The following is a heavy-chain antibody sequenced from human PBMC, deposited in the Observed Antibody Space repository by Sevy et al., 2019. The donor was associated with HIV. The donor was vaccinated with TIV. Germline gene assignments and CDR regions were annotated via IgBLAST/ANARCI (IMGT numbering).Heavy chain of an antibody. D-gene: IGHD1-26*01. Sequence: GESLKISCAASGFTFSSYWMSWVRQAPGKGLEWVANIKQDGSEKYYVDSVKGRFTISRDNAKNSLSLQMNSLRAEDTAVYYCARVEGGTSYYYYYGMDVWGQGTTVTVSS. V-gene: IGHV3-7*01. J-gene: IGHJ6*02. CDR3: ARVEGGTSYYYYYGMDV. CDR2: IKQDGSEK. CDR1: GFTFSSYW.